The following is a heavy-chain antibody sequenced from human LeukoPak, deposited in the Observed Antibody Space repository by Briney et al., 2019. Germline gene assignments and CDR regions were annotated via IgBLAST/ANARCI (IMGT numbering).Heavy chain of an antibody. V-gene: IGHV3-30*02. J-gene: IGHJ3*02. D-gene: IGHD3-10*01. CDR2: IRYDGSNK. CDR1: GFTFSSYG. CDR3: AAMRSIESARGGFDI. Sequence: GGSLRLSCAASGFTFSSYGMHWVRQAPGKGLEWVAFIRYDGSNKYYADSLKGRFSISRDNSKNTLYLQMNSLRAEDTAIYYCAAMRSIESARGGFDIWGQGTMVIVSS.